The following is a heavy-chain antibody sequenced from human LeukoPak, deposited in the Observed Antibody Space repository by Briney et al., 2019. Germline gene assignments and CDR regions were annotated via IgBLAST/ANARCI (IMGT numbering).Heavy chain of an antibody. CDR1: GGSFSGYY. J-gene: IGHJ5*02. D-gene: IGHD6-13*01. V-gene: IGHV4-34*01. CDR2: INHSGST. Sequence: SETLSLTCAVYGGSFSGYYWSWIRQPPGKGLEWIGEINHSGSTNYNPSLKSRVTISVDTSKNQFSLKLSSVTAADTAVYYCARVMRVWGIAAAPLDGWFDPWGQGTLVTVSS. CDR3: ARVMRVWGIAAAPLDGWFDP.